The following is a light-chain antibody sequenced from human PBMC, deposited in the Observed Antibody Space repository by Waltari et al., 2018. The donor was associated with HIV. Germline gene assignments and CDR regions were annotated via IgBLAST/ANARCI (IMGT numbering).Light chain of an antibody. V-gene: IGKV1-5*03. CDR2: KAS. CDR3: QHYNSYPWT. CDR1: QSVSNW. J-gene: IGKJ1*01. Sequence: DIQMTQSPSLLAASMGDRVTFTCRASQSVSNWLAWYQQKPGRAPKLLICKASSLESGVPSRFSGSGSGAEFTLTISSLQPDDIATYYCQHYNSYPWTFGQGTKVEIK.